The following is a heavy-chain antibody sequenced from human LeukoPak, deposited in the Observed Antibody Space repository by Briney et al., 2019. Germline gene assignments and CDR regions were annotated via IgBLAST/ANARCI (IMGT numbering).Heavy chain of an antibody. Sequence: SETLSLTCTVSGYSISSGYYWGWIRQPPGKGLEWIGSIYHSGSTYYNPSLKSRVTISVDTSKNQFSLKLSSVTAADTAVYYCAGGIVVVTAIPDAFEIWGQGTMVTVSS. D-gene: IGHD2-21*02. CDR3: AGGIVVVTAIPDAFEI. CDR1: GYSISSGYY. J-gene: IGHJ3*02. V-gene: IGHV4-38-2*02. CDR2: IYHSGST.